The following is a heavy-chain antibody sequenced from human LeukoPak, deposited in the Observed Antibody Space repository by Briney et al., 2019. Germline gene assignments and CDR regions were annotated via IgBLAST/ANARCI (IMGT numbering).Heavy chain of an antibody. J-gene: IGHJ6*02. CDR1: GYTFTNYA. D-gene: IGHD3-3*01. CDR2: INAGNGNT. CDR3: ARTDYDFWSGSSYYGMDV. Sequence: ASVKVSCTASGYTFTNYAIHWVRQAPGQRLEWMGWINAGNGNTKYSQKFQGRVTITRDTSASTAYMELSSLRSEDTAVYYCARTDYDFWSGSSYYGMDVWGQGTTVTVSS. V-gene: IGHV1-3*01.